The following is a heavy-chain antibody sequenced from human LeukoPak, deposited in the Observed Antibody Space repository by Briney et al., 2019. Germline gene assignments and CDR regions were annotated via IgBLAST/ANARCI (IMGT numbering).Heavy chain of an antibody. J-gene: IGHJ3*02. CDR3: ARDTQEAFDI. Sequence: KPSETLSLTCAVSGGSISSGGYSWSWIRQPPGKGLEWIGYIYHSGSTYYNPSLKSRVTISVDRSKNQFPLKLSSVTAADTAVYYCARDTQEAFDIWGQGTMVTVSS. CDR2: IYHSGST. V-gene: IGHV4-30-2*01. CDR1: GGSISSGGYS.